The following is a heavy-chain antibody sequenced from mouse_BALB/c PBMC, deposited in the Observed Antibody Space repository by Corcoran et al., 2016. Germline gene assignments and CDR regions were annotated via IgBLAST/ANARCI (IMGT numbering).Heavy chain of an antibody. CDR1: GYTFTSYV. Sequence: EVQLQQSGPELVKPGASVKMSCKASGYTFTSYVMHWVKQKPGQGLEWIGYINPYNDGTKYNEKFKGKATLTSDKSSSTAYVELSSLTSEDSAVYYCARGDGSSYWYFDYWGQGTTLTVSS. J-gene: IGHJ2*01. CDR3: ARGDGSSYWYFDY. D-gene: IGHD1-1*01. V-gene: IGHV1S136*01. CDR2: INPYNDGT.